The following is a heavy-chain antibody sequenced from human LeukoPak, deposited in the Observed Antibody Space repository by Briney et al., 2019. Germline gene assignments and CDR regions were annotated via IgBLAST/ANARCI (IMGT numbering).Heavy chain of an antibody. V-gene: IGHV4-4*07. D-gene: IGHD3-10*01. CDR2: IYTSGST. CDR3: AKKGRFGELFRPNDY. J-gene: IGHJ4*02. CDR1: GGSISSYY. Sequence: SETLSLTCTVSGGSISSYYWSWIRQPAGKGLEWIGRIYTSGSTNYNPSLKSRVTMSVDTSKNQFSLKLSSVTAADTAVYYCAKKGRFGELFRPNDYWGQGTLVTVSS.